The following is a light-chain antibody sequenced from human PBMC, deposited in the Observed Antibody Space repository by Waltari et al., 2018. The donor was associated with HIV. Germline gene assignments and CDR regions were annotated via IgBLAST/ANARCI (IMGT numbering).Light chain of an antibody. CDR1: SSDVGGYNY. V-gene: IGLV2-8*01. Sequence: QSALTQPPSASGSPGQSVTISCTGTSSDVGGYNYVSWYQQHPGKAPKLMIYEVSKRPSGVPDRFSGSKYGNTASLTVSGLQAEDEADYYCSSYAGSSKVVFGGGTKLTVL. CDR3: SSYAGSSKVV. J-gene: IGLJ2*01. CDR2: EVS.